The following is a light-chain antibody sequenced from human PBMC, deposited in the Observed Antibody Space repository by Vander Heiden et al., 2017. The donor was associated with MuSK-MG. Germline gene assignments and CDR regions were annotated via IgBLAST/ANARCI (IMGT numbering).Light chain of an antibody. CDR3: QQYDNLTFT. CDR2: DAS. CDR1: QDLSNS. J-gene: IGKJ5*01. Sequence: VGVRVTITCQASQDLSNSLNWYQQKPGKAPKLLNYDASNLETGVPSRCSGCGSGTDFTFTSSSLQPEDMATYYCQQYDNLTFTFGQGTRLEIK. V-gene: IGKV1-33*01.